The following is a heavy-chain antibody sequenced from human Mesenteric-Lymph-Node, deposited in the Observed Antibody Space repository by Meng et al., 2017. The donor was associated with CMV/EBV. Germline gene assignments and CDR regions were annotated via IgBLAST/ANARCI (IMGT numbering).Heavy chain of an antibody. D-gene: IGHD5-18*01. CDR1: GVAYSDYY. CDR3: ASGYSYGYRPDY. Sequence: AASGVAYSDYYMSWICLPQGQGKEWVSYRSSSSSYTNYADSVKSRFTISRDNAKNSLYLQMNSLRAEDTAVYYCASGYSYGYRPDYWGQGTLVTVSS. CDR2: RSSSSSYT. J-gene: IGHJ4*02. V-gene: IGHV3-11*06.